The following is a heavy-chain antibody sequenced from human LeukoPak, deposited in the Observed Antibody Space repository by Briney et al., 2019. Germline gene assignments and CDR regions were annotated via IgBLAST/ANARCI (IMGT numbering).Heavy chain of an antibody. V-gene: IGHV4-34*01. CDR3: ARATLTTVTTGVSFAS. Sequence: SETLSLTCAVYGGSVSGYYWRWIRQPPGKGLEWRGEINHSGSTNYNPSLTSRVTISVDTSKNQFSLKLRSVTAADTAVYYCARATLTTVTTGVSFASWGQGTLVTVSS. D-gene: IGHD4-17*01. CDR2: INHSGST. J-gene: IGHJ4*02. CDR1: GGSVSGYY.